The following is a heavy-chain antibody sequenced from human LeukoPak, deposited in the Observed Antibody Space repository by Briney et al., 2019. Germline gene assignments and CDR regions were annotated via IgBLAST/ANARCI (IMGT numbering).Heavy chain of an antibody. CDR2: INHSGST. Sequence: PSETLSLTCAVHGGSFSGYYWSWIRQPPGKGLEWIGEINHSGSTNYNPSLKSRVTISVDTSKNQFSLKLSSVTAADTAVYYCARSLRYSSGWYPQYFQHWGQGTLVTVSS. V-gene: IGHV4-34*01. CDR3: ARSLRYSSGWYPQYFQH. J-gene: IGHJ1*01. CDR1: GGSFSGYY. D-gene: IGHD6-19*01.